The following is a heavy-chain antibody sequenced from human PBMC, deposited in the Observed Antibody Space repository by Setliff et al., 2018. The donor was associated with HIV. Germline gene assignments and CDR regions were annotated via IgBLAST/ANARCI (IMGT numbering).Heavy chain of an antibody. CDR2: ISSSGSTI. CDR3: AKGKVVTAFDY. J-gene: IGHJ4*02. CDR1: GFTLSDHW. V-gene: IGHV3-11*04. D-gene: IGHD2-21*02. Sequence: GGSLRLSCAASGFTLSDHWMHWVRQAPGKGLEWVSYISSSGSTIYYADSVKGRFTISRDNAKNSLYLQMNSLRAEDTAVYYCAKGKVVTAFDYWGQGTLVTVSS.